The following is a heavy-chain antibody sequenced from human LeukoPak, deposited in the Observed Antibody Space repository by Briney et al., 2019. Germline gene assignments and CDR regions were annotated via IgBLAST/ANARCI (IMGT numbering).Heavy chain of an antibody. J-gene: IGHJ4*02. V-gene: IGHV1-69*05. CDR2: IIPIFGTA. D-gene: IGHD4-23*01. CDR3: ARDLSMTTVVTPGDY. Sequence: SVKVSCTASGGTFSSYAISWVRQAPGQGLEWMGGIIPIFGTANYAQKLQGRVTMTTDTSTSTAYMELRSLRSDDTAVYYCARDLSMTTVVTPGDYWGQGTLVTVSS. CDR1: GGTFSSYA.